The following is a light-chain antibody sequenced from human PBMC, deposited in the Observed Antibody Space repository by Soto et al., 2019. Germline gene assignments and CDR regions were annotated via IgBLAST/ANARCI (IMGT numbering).Light chain of an antibody. V-gene: IGKV2D-29*01. CDR3: QQSYSTPYT. J-gene: IGKJ2*01. Sequence: DIVMTQTPLSLSVTPGQPASISCKSSQSLVHSDGKTHLYWYQQKPGQPPQLLIYELSNRFSGVPDRFSGSGSGTDFTLTISSLQPEDFATYYCQQSYSTPYTFGQGTKVDIK. CDR2: ELS. CDR1: QSLVHSDGKTH.